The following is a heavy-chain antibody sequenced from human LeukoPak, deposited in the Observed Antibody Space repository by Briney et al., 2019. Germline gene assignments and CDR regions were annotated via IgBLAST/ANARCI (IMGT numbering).Heavy chain of an antibody. V-gene: IGHV4-31*03. J-gene: IGHJ5*02. CDR1: GGSISSGGYY. Sequence: SQTLSLTCTVSGGSISSGGYYWSWIRQHPGKGLEWIGYIYYSGGTYYNPSLKSRVTISVDTSKNQFSPKLSSVTAADTAVYYCAREGGTGYWFDPWGQGTLVTVSS. CDR3: AREGGTGYWFDP. D-gene: IGHD1-26*01. CDR2: IYYSGGT.